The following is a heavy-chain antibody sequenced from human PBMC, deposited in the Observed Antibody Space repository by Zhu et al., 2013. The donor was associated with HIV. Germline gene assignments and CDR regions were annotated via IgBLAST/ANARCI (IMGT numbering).Heavy chain of an antibody. CDR3: ARVAAVADHLYYYYYMDV. CDR2: INPNSGGT. CDR1: GYTFTGYY. V-gene: IGHV1-2*02. J-gene: IGHJ6*03. Sequence: QVQLVQSGAEVKKPGASVKVSCKASGYTFTGYYMHWVRQAPGQGLEWMGWINPNSGGTNYAQKFQGRVTMTRDTSISTAYMELSRLRSDDTAVYYCARVAAVADHLYYYYYMDVWGKGTTVTVSS. D-gene: IGHD6-19*01.